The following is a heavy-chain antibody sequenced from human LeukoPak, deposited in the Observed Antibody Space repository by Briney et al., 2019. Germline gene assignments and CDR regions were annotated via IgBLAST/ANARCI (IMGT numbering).Heavy chain of an antibody. CDR3: ARDLAVAGTNYFDF. Sequence: PSETLSLTCSVSGDSISTNEWWSWVRQPPGKGLEWIGEVFHSGGTNYNPSLKSRVTISIDKSKNQFSLEVTSVTVADTAIYYCARDLAVAGTNYFDFWGQGVLVTVSS. CDR1: GDSISTNEW. CDR2: VFHSGGT. J-gene: IGHJ4*02. D-gene: IGHD6-19*01. V-gene: IGHV4-4*02.